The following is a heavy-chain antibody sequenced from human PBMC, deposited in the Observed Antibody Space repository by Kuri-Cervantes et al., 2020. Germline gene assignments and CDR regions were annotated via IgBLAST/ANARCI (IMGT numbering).Heavy chain of an antibody. D-gene: IGHD3-16*01. CDR3: TTGDRGRDTGEFDY. V-gene: IGHV3-7*01. CDR1: GFTFSDYY. J-gene: IGHJ4*02. CDR2: IKQDGSEK. Sequence: GGSLRLSCAASGFTFSDYYMSWIRQAPGKGLEWVANIKQDGSEKYYVDSVKGRFTISRDNAKNSVYLQMNSLRAEDTAMYYCTTGDRGRDTGEFDYWGQGTLVTVSS.